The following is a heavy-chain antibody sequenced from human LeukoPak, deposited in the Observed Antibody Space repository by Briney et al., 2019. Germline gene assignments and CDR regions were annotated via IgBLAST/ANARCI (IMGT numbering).Heavy chain of an antibody. J-gene: IGHJ4*02. CDR2: LSFDGSDK. CDR3: ARDQSSQLLLFDY. D-gene: IGHD2-15*01. CDR1: GFTFSTYS. Sequence: GGSLRLSCAGSGFTFSTYSMHWVRQAPGKGLEWVAGLSFDGSDKHFADSVKGRFTISRDNSKNTLYLQMNSLRPEDTAVYFCARDQSSQLLLFDYWGQGTLVTVSS. V-gene: IGHV3-30-3*01.